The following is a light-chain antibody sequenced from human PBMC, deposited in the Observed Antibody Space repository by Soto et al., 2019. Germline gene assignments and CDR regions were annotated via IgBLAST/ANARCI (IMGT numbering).Light chain of an antibody. Sequence: QSALTQPASVSGSPGXXXXISCTGTSSDVGDYKYVSWYQKHPGKAPKALIYEVSNRPSGVSNRFSGSKSGNTASLTISGLQAEDEADYYCSSYTTSNTLVFGPGTKVTVL. CDR3: SSYTTSNTLV. V-gene: IGLV2-14*01. CDR2: EVS. CDR1: SSDVGDYKY. J-gene: IGLJ1*01.